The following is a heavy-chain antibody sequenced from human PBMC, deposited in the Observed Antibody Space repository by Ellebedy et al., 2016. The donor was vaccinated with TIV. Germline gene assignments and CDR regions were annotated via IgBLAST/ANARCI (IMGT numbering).Heavy chain of an antibody. CDR1: GVSISTSNNY. J-gene: IGHJ3*02. Sequence: MPGGSLRLSCTVSGVSISTSNNYRGWIRQPTGKGLEWIGSMYYSESNYYNPSLKRRVTISVDTSKNQFSLKLSSVTAADTAVYDCARETYYYTSSGHARVVDIWGQGTMVTVSS. CDR2: MYYSESN. CDR3: ARETYYYTSSGHARVVDI. V-gene: IGHV4-39*07. D-gene: IGHD3-22*01.